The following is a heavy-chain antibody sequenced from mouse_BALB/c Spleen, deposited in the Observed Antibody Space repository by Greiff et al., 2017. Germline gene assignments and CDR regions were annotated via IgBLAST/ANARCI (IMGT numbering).Heavy chain of an antibody. CDR1: GFNIKDYY. Sequence: VQLQQSGAELVRPGALVKLSCKASGFNIKDYYMHWVKQRPEQGLEWIGWIDPENGNTIYDPKFQGKASITADTSSNTAYLQLSSLTSEDTAVYYCASITTVPATIAYWGQGTLVTVSA. CDR2: IDPENGNT. D-gene: IGHD1-1*01. V-gene: IGHV14-1*02. J-gene: IGHJ3*01. CDR3: ASITTVPATIAY.